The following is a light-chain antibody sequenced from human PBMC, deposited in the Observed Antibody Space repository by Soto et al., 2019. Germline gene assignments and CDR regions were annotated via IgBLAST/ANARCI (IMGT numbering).Light chain of an antibody. CDR1: QSVSSAY. CDR2: GAS. V-gene: IGKV3-20*01. CDR3: QQSGSSFYT. J-gene: IGKJ2*01. Sequence: EIVLTQSPGTLSLSPGERATLSCRASQSVSSAYLAWYQQIPGQAPRLLIYGASSRATGIPDRFSGSGSGTDFTLTISGLEPEDCAVYYFQQSGSSFYTFGQGTKLEIK.